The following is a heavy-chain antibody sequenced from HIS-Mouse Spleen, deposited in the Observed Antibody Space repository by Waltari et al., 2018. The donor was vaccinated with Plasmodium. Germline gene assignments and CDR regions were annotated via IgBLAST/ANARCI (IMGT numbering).Heavy chain of an antibody. CDR1: GGSISSGGYY. V-gene: IGHV4-31*03. D-gene: IGHD6-13*01. Sequence: QVQLQESGPGLVKPSQTLSLTCTVSGGSISSGGYYWSWIRQHPGKGREWIGYIYYSGSTYYNPSLKSRVTISVDTSKNQFSLKLSSGTAADTAVYYCARSIAATVTFYFDYWGQGTLVTVSS. CDR3: ARSIAATVTFYFDY. CDR2: IYYSGST. J-gene: IGHJ4*02.